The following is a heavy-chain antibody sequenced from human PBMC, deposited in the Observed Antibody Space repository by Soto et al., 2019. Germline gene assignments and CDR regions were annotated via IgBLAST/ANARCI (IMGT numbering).Heavy chain of an antibody. D-gene: IGHD3-3*01. V-gene: IGHV4-59*01. CDR3: ARAPYYDFWSGYYKASWFDP. CDR2: IYYSGST. Sequence: ASEDLSLTCTASGGSISSDYWSSIRQPPGKGTARIGYIYYSGSTNYNPSLKSRVTISVDTSKNQFSLKLSSVTAADTALYYCARAPYYDFWSGYYKASWFDPWGQGTLVTVSS. J-gene: IGHJ5*02. CDR1: GGSISSDY.